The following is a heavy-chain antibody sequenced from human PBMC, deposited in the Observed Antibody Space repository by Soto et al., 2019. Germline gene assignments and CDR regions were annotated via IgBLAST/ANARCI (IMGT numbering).Heavy chain of an antibody. D-gene: IGHD1-20*01. V-gene: IGHV4-39*01. CDR3: TRRYNWNDYYFDP. CDR1: GGSIRVQSYY. Sequence: LSLTCTVSGGSIRVQSYYWTWIRQTPGKGLEWVGSSYYSGTSYFNPALKGRVTISVYTSTNQFSLRLTSVTAADTAVYYCTRRYNWNDYYFDPWGQGTLVTVSS. J-gene: IGHJ5*02. CDR2: SYYSGTS.